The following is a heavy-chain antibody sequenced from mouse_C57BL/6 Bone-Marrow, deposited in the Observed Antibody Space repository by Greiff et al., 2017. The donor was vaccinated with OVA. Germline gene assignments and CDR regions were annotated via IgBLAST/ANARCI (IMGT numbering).Heavy chain of an antibody. Sequence: QVQLQQPGAELVKPGASVKLSCKASGYTFTSYWMHWVKQRPGRGLEWIGRIDPNSGGTKYNEKFKSKATLTVDTSSSTAYMQLSSLTSEDSAVYYCARITGRDFDYWGQGTTLTVSS. D-gene: IGHD4-1*01. CDR3: ARITGRDFDY. CDR2: IDPNSGGT. V-gene: IGHV1-62-3*01. J-gene: IGHJ2*01. CDR1: GYTFTSYW.